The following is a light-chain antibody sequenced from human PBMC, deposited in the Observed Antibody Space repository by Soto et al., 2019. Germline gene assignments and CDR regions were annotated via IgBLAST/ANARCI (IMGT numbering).Light chain of an antibody. V-gene: IGLV2-14*01. CDR1: SSNIGGYNY. CDR3: SSYTSGTTFYI. CDR2: DVT. J-gene: IGLJ1*01. Sequence: QSALTQPASVSGSPGQSITISCTGTSSNIGGYNYVSWFQQDPGKAPKLIIYDVTNRPSGVSNRFSGSKSGNTASLTISGLQAEHEADYYCSSYTSGTTFYIFGTGTKVTVL.